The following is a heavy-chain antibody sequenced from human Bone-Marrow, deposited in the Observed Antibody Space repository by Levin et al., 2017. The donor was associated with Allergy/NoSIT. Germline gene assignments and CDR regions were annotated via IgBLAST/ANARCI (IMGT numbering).Heavy chain of an antibody. V-gene: IGHV4-59*08. CDR3: ARHACSSTSCYTGIEYYYYYGMDV. D-gene: IGHD2-2*02. J-gene: IGHJ6*02. Sequence: SQTLSLTCTVSGGSISSYYWSWIRQPPGKGLEWIGYIYYSGSTNYNPSLKSRVTISVDTSKNQFSLKLSSVTAADTAVYYCARHACSSTSCYTGIEYYYYYGMDVWGQGTTVTVSS. CDR1: GGSISSYY. CDR2: IYYSGST.